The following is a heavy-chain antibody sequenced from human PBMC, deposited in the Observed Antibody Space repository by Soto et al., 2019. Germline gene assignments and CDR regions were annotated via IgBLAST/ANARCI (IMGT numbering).Heavy chain of an antibody. CDR3: ARFDSRMQAHDY. Sequence: GGSLRLSCAASGFTFSSYSMNWVRQAPGKGLEWVSSISSSSSYIYYADSVKGRFTISRDNAKNSLYLQMNSLRAEDTAVYYCARFDSRMQAHDYWGQGTLVTVSS. J-gene: IGHJ4*02. V-gene: IGHV3-21*01. D-gene: IGHD3-9*01. CDR2: ISSSSSYI. CDR1: GFTFSSYS.